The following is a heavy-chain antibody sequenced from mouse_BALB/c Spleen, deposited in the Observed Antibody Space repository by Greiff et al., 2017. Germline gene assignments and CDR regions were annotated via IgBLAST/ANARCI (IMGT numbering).Heavy chain of an antibody. D-gene: IGHD6-1*01. CDR2: IYPGSGNT. J-gene: IGHJ2*01. CDR1: GYTFTDYY. Sequence: QVQLQQSGAELARPGASVKLSCKASGYTFTDYYINWVKQRTGQGLEWIGEIYPGSGNTYYNEKFKGKATLTADKSSSTAYMQLSSLTSEDSAVYFCARGGSSYFDYWGQGTTLTVSS. V-gene: IGHV1-77*01. CDR3: ARGGSSYFDY.